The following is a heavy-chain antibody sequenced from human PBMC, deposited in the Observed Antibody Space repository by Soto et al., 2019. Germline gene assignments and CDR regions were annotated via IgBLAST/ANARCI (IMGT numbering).Heavy chain of an antibody. CDR2: ISYDGSNK. CDR3: ARAYSRGAGGDYFDY. Sequence: QVQLVESGGGVVQPGRSLRLSCAASGFTFSSYAMHWVRQAPGKGLEWVAVISYDGSNKYYADSVKGRFTISRDNSKNTLYLQMNSLRAEDTAVYYCARAYSRGAGGDYFDYWGQGTLVTVSS. V-gene: IGHV3-30-3*01. CDR1: GFTFSSYA. D-gene: IGHD6-19*01. J-gene: IGHJ4*02.